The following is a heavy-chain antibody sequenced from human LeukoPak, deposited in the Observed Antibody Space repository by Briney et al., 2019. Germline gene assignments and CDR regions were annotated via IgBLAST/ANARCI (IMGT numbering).Heavy chain of an antibody. D-gene: IGHD3-22*01. CDR2: ISSSSSYI. CDR1: GFTFSSYS. CDR3: AKDSLYDSSGYYDY. V-gene: IGHV3-21*01. J-gene: IGHJ4*02. Sequence: GGSLRLSCAASGFTFSSYSMNWVRQAPGKGLEWVSSISSSSSYIYYADSVKGRFTISRDNSKNTLYLQMNSLRAEDTAVYYCAKDSLYDSSGYYDYWGQGTLVTVSS.